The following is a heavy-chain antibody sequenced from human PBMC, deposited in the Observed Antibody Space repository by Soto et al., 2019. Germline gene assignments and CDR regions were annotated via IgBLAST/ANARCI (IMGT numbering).Heavy chain of an antibody. Sequence: EVQLVESGGGLVKPGGSLRLSCAASGFTFSNAWMSWVRQAPGKGLEWVGRIKSKTDGGTTDYAAPVKGRVTISRDDSKHTLYLQMNSLKTEDTAVYYCHTEDEFWSGYSHWGQGTLVTVSS. J-gene: IGHJ4*02. V-gene: IGHV3-15*01. D-gene: IGHD3-3*01. CDR1: GFTFSNAW. CDR2: IKSKTDGGTT. CDR3: HTEDEFWSGYSH.